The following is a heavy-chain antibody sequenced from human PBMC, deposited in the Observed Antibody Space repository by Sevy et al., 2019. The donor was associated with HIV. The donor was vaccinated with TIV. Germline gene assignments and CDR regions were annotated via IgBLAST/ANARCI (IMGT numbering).Heavy chain of an antibody. V-gene: IGHV3-23*01. CDR1: GFTFSSYA. D-gene: IGHD2-2*02. CDR3: AKPIVVVPAAISVYYYYGMDV. CDR2: ISGSGGST. Sequence: GGSLRLSCAASGFTFSSYAMNWVRQAPGKGLEWVSAISGSGGSTYYADSVKGRFTISRDNSKNTLYLQMNSLRAEDTAVYYCAKPIVVVPAAISVYYYYGMDVWGQGTTVTVSS. J-gene: IGHJ6*02.